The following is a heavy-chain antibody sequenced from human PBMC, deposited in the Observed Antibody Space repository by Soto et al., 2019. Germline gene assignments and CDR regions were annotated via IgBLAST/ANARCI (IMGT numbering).Heavy chain of an antibody. D-gene: IGHD2-2*01. CDR3: ARVKYQLPPDSWFDP. CDR1: GYTFTSYG. Sequence: QVQLVQSGAEVKKAGGSVKVSCKASGYTFTSYGISWVRQAPGQGLEWMGWISAYNGNTNYAQKLQGRVTMTTDPSTSTAYMELRSLRSDDTAVYYCARVKYQLPPDSWFDPWGQGTLVTVSS. J-gene: IGHJ5*02. CDR2: ISAYNGNT. V-gene: IGHV1-18*01.